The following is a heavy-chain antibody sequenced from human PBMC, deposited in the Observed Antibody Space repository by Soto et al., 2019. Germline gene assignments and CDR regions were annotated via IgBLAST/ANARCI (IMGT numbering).Heavy chain of an antibody. Sequence: QVHLVESGGGFVKSGGSLRLSCSASGITFTDSYMSWIRQSPGKGLEWISYINSGSNYIKYSDSVRGRFTISRDNAKKLLFLQMNDLRVEDTGIYFCATDFRRVDIWGPGVLVTVSS. V-gene: IGHV3-11*05. CDR2: INSGSNYI. CDR1: GITFTDSY. J-gene: IGHJ4*02. CDR3: ATDFRRVDI.